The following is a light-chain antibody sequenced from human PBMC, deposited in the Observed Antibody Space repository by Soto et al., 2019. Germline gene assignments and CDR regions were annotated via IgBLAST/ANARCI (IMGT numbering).Light chain of an antibody. V-gene: IGKV3-11*01. CDR2: DAS. CDR1: QSVSSS. CDR3: QQRSSWPLT. J-gene: IGKJ4*02. Sequence: EIVLTQSPSTLSLSPGDTVTLSCRASQSVSSSLAWYQQKPGKTPRLLIYDASNIATGIPARFSGSGSGTDFTLTVSSLEPEDFAVYYCQQRSSWPLTFGGGTKVEIK.